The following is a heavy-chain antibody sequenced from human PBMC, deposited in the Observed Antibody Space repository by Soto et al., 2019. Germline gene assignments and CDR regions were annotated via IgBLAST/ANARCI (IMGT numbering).Heavy chain of an antibody. Sequence: QVQLVQSGAEVKKPGSSVKVSCKASGGTFSTDSISWVRQAPGQGLEWMGGIIPMFGTANNAQKFQGRVTITAGESTSTAYMELSSQRSEDTSVYFCAREIDGYYGMDVWGQGTTVTVAS. CDR1: GGTFSTDS. J-gene: IGHJ6*02. CDR2: IIPMFGTA. V-gene: IGHV1-69*12. CDR3: AREIDGYYGMDV.